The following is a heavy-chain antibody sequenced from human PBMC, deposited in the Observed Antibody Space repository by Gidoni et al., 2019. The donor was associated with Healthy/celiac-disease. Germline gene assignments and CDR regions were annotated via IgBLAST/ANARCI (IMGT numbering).Heavy chain of an antibody. D-gene: IGHD2-2*01. CDR1: GFTFSSYR. CDR2: ISSSSSYI. V-gene: IGHV3-21*01. J-gene: IGHJ6*03. CDR3: ARVGVGYCSSTSCYADDYYYYMDV. Sequence: EVQLVESGGGLVKPGGSLRLSCAASGFTFSSYRMNWVRQAPGKGLEWVSSISSSSSYIYYADSVKGRFTISRENAKNSLYLQMNSLRAEDTAVYYCARVGVGYCSSTSCYADDYYYYMDVWCKGTTVTVSS.